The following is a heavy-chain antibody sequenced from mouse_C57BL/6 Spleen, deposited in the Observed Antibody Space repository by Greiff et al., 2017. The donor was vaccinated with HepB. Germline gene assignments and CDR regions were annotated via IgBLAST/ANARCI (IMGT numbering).Heavy chain of an antibody. D-gene: IGHD2-1*01. V-gene: IGHV1-55*01. J-gene: IGHJ3*01. Sequence: QVQLQQPGAELVKPGASVKMSCKASGYTFTSYWITWVKQRPGQGLEWIGDIYPGSGSTNYNEKFKSKATLTVDTSSSTAYMQLSSLTSEDSAVYYCARKSDYGNYFSWFAYWGQGTLVTFSA. CDR1: GYTFTSYW. CDR2: IYPGSGST. CDR3: ARKSDYGNYFSWFAY.